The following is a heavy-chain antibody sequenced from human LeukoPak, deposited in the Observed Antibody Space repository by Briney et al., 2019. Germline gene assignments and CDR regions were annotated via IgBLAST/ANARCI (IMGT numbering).Heavy chain of an antibody. CDR2: INPNSGGT. D-gene: IGHD3-10*01. V-gene: IGHV1-2*04. Sequence: ASVKVSCKASGYIFTGYYMHWVRQAPGQGLEWMGWINPNSGGTNYAQKFQGWVTMTRDTSISTAYMELSRLRSDDTAVYYCARAGPLMVRGVIEVYNWFDPWGQGTLVTVSS. CDR3: ARAGPLMVRGVIEVYNWFDP. CDR1: GYIFTGYY. J-gene: IGHJ5*02.